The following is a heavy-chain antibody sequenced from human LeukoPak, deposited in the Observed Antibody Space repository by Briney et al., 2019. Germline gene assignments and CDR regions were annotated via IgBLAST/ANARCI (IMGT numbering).Heavy chain of an antibody. J-gene: IGHJ4*02. CDR2: ISNNGTEK. CDR3: VRDDRGFSGYHCDC. CDR1: GFTSSIFA. Sequence: QPPRSMRLSSIASGFTSSIFATHCISPAPGKRPGWVAFISNNGTEKNYGNSGQGRLSIHRDNSKNTLHLLRNTQRVEDTAIFHCVRDDRGFSGYHCDCWGQDTLVTVSP. D-gene: IGHD5-12*01. V-gene: IGHV3-30*04.